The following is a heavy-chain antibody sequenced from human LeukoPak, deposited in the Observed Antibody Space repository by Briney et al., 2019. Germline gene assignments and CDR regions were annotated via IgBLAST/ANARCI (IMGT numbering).Heavy chain of an antibody. CDR2: FDPEDGET. D-gene: IGHD2-2*01. V-gene: IGHV1-24*01. Sequence: ASVKVSCKVSGYTLTDLSMHWVRQAPGKGLEWMGGFDPEDGETIYAQKFQGRVTMTEDTSTDTAYMELSSLRSEDTAVYYCATAEPIVVVPAALFDYWGQGTLVTVSS. CDR1: GYTLTDLS. J-gene: IGHJ4*02. CDR3: ATAEPIVVVPAALFDY.